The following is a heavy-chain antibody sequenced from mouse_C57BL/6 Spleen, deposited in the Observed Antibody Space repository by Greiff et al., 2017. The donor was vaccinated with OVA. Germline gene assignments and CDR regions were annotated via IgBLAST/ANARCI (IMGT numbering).Heavy chain of an antibody. J-gene: IGHJ3*01. V-gene: IGHV1-42*01. CDR2: INPSTGGT. Sequence: DVKLQESGPELVKPGASVKISCKASGYSFTGYYMNWVKQSPEKSLEWIGEINPSTGGTTYNQKFKAKATLTVDKSSSTAYMQLTSLTSEDSADDYCARDWDLAYWGQGTLVTVST. D-gene: IGHD4-1*01. CDR3: ARDWDLAY. CDR1: GYSFTGYY.